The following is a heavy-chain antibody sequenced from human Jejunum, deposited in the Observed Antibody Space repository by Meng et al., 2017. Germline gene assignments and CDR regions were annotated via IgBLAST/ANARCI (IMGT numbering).Heavy chain of an antibody. CDR3: AATTGYNSGNQEDFVY. V-gene: IGHV4-61*02. CDR2: IDTSGTT. J-gene: IGHJ4*02. CDR1: AASISSGSSH. Sequence: LRLSCVVSAASISSGSSHWNWIRQPAGKGLEWIGRIDTSGTTYFNPSLKSRVTISFDTSKKQLSLRLSSVTAADTAVYYCAATTGYNSGNQEDFVYWGQGTRVTCSS. D-gene: IGHD3-9*01.